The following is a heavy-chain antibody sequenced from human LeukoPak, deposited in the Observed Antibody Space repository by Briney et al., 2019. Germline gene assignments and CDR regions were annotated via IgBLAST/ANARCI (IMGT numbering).Heavy chain of an antibody. CDR3: ARDPSSSWPYNWFDP. CDR2: INPNSGGT. Sequence: ASVKVSCKASGGTFSSYAISWVRQAPGQGLEWMGWINPNSGGTNYAQKFQGRITMTRDTSISTAYMELSRLRSDDTAVYYCARDPSSSWPYNWFDPWGQGTLVTVSS. J-gene: IGHJ5*02. V-gene: IGHV1-2*02. D-gene: IGHD6-13*01. CDR1: GGTFSSYA.